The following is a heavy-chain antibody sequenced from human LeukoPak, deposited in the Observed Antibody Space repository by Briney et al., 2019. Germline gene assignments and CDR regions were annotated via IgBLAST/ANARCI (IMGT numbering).Heavy chain of an antibody. D-gene: IGHD1-26*01. Sequence: GGSLRLSCAASGFTFSSYAMHWVRQAPGKGLEWVAVISYDGSNKYYADSVKGRFTISRDNSKNTLYLQMNSLRAEDTAVYYCARGLGLGANPFDYWGQGTLVTVSS. CDR3: ARGLGLGANPFDY. CDR1: GFTFSSYA. CDR2: ISYDGSNK. V-gene: IGHV3-30-3*01. J-gene: IGHJ4*02.